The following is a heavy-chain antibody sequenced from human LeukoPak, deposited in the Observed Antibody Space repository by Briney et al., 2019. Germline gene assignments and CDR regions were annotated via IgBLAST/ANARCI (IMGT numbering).Heavy chain of an antibody. CDR1: GFTFSSYA. Sequence: GGSLRLSCAASGFTFSSYAMSWVRQAPGKGLEWVSAISGSGGSTYYADSVKGRSTISRDNAKNSLYLQMNSLRAEDTAVYYCARDHCSGGSCYLAHYYYGMDVWGQGTTVTVSS. CDR3: ARDHCSGGSCYLAHYYYGMDV. CDR2: ISGSGGST. J-gene: IGHJ6*02. D-gene: IGHD2-15*01. V-gene: IGHV3-23*01.